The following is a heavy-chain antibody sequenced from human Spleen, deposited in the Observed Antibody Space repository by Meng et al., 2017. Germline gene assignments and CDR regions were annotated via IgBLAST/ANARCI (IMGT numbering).Heavy chain of an antibody. J-gene: IGHJ4*02. CDR1: GGTFSSYA. Sequence: VPVVQSGAEVKKPGSSVKVSCKASGGTFSSYAISWVRQAPGQGLEWMGGIIPIFGTANYAQKFQGRVTITTDESTSTAYMELSSLRSEDTAMYYCARDEDISAAGKLFGDYWGQGTLVTVSS. CDR3: ARDEDISAAGKLFGDY. D-gene: IGHD6-25*01. V-gene: IGHV1-69*05. CDR2: IIPIFGTA.